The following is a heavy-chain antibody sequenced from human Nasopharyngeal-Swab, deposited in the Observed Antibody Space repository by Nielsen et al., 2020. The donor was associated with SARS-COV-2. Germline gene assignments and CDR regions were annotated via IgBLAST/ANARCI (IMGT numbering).Heavy chain of an antibody. CDR3: ARDTVYYGSRRFLPGF. CDR1: GFTFSGYP. Sequence: GGSLRLSCAASGFTFSGYPMHWVRQAPGKGLEWVAVISYDGSNKYYGDSVEGRFTVSRDNSKSTLYLQMDSLRAEDTAVYYCARDTVYYGSRRFLPGFGGQGTLVTVSS. CDR2: ISYDGSNK. D-gene: IGHD3-22*01. J-gene: IGHJ4*02. V-gene: IGHV3-30*04.